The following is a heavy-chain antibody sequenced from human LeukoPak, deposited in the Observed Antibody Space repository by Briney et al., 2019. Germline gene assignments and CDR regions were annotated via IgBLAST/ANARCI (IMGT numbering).Heavy chain of an antibody. CDR3: ARKFYGDYVIRAFDI. J-gene: IGHJ3*02. D-gene: IGHD4-17*01. V-gene: IGHV4-61*02. CDR2: IYTSGST. Sequence: PSETLSLTCTVSGNSISSGDYYWSWIRQPAGKGLEWIGRIYTSGSTTYNPSLKSRVTISGDTSENQFSLRLSSVTAADTAVYYCARKFYGDYVIRAFDIWGQGRMVTVSS. CDR1: GNSISSGDYY.